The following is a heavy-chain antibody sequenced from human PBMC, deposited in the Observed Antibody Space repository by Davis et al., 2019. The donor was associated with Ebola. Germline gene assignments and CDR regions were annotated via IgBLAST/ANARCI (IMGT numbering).Heavy chain of an antibody. CDR1: AFFFSGST. CDR2: IRSKVNNYAT. CDR3: SGGKSGMDV. V-gene: IGHV3-73*01. J-gene: IGHJ6*02. Sequence: PGGSLRLSCAASAFFFSGSTIHWIRQASGKGLEWVGRIRSKVNNYATAYAASVRGRLIISRDDSKNTTYLQMSSLQPEDTAVYYCSGGKSGMDVWGQGTTVTVSS. D-gene: IGHD3-16*01.